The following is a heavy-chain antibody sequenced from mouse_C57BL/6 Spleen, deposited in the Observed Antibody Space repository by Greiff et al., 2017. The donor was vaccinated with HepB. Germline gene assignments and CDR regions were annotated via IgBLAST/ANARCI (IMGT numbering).Heavy chain of an antibody. Sequence: QVQLKESGPGLVQPSQSLSITCTVSGFSFTSYGVHWVRQSPGKGLEWLGVIWSGGSTDYNAAFISRLSISKDNSKSQVFFKMNSLQADDTAIYYCANYGSSYDYAMDYWGQGTSVTVSS. CDR3: ANYGSSYDYAMDY. CDR1: GFSFTSYG. CDR2: IWSGGST. J-gene: IGHJ4*01. D-gene: IGHD1-1*01. V-gene: IGHV2-2*01.